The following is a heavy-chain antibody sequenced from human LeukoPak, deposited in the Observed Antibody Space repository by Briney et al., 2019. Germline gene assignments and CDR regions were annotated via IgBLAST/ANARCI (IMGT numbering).Heavy chain of an antibody. J-gene: IGHJ3*02. CDR2: INNDGSDT. CDR3: VRGGFMHAFDI. Sequence: QTGGSLRLSCAASGLNLRAYWMYWVRQVPGKGPVWVSFINNDGSDTNYADSVKGRFTVSRDNAENTLYLQMNSLRVEDTAVYYCVRGGFMHAFDIWGQGTKVTVSA. V-gene: IGHV3-74*01. D-gene: IGHD3-16*01. CDR1: GLNLRAYW.